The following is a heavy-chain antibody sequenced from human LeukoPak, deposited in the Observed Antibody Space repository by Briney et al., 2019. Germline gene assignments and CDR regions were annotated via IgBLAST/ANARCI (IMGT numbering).Heavy chain of an antibody. CDR2: ISYDGSNK. J-gene: IGHJ4*02. CDR3: AKQLGYCSDGSCYFPY. Sequence: PGGPLRLSCAASGFTFGSYGMHWVRQAPGKGLEWVAVISYDGSNKYYADSVQGRFTISRDNSKSTLCLQMNSLRAEDTAVYYCAKQLGYCSDGSCYFPYWGQGTLVTVSS. D-gene: IGHD2-15*01. V-gene: IGHV3-30*18. CDR1: GFTFGSYG.